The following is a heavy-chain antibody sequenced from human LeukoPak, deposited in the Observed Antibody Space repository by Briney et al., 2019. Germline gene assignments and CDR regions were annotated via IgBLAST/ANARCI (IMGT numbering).Heavy chain of an antibody. V-gene: IGHV3-7*01. CDR1: GFTFSNYW. J-gene: IGHJ1*01. Sequence: GGSLRLSCAASGFTFSNYWMGWVRQAPGKGLEWVANIKQDGSEIYYVDSVKGRFTISRDTAKDSLYLQMNSLRAEDTAVYYCAIDRRHSASDLYAYWGQATLVTVSP. CDR3: AIDRRHSASDLYAY. D-gene: IGHD5-12*01. CDR2: IKQDGSEI.